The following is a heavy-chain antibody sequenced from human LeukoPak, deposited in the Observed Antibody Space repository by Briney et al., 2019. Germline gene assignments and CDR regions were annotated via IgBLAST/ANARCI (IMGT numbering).Heavy chain of an antibody. CDR2: ISYDGSNK. D-gene: IGHD5-24*01. V-gene: IGHV3-30*04. J-gene: IGHJ4*02. CDR3: ARGGRRDGYNFCYFDY. Sequence: GGSLRLSCAASGFTFSSYEMNWVRQAPGKGLEWVAVISYDGSNKYYADSVKGRFTISRDNSKNTLYLQMNSLRAEDTAVYYCARGGRRDGYNFCYFDYWGQGTLVTVSS. CDR1: GFTFSSYE.